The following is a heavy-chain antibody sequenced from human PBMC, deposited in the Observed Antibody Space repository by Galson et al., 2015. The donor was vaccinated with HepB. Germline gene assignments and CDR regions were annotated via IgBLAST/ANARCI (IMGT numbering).Heavy chain of an antibody. CDR3: ATDHEIAVAGNYYYYGMDV. J-gene: IGHJ6*02. CDR2: FDPEDGET. Sequence: SVKVSCKVSGYTLTELSMHWVRQAPGKGLEWMGGFDPEDGETIYAQKFQGRVTMTEDTSTDTAYMELSSLRSEDTAVYYCATDHEIAVAGNYYYYGMDVWGQGTTVTVSS. D-gene: IGHD6-19*01. V-gene: IGHV1-24*01. CDR1: GYTLTELS.